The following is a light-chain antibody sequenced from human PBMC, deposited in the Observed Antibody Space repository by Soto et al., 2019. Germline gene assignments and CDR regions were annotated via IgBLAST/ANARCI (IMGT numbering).Light chain of an antibody. CDR2: DTG. V-gene: IGLV7-46*01. CDR1: TGAVTSSLF. J-gene: IGLJ2*01. CDR3: LLSYSGTRV. Sequence: QAVVTQEPSLTVSPGGTVTVTCGSSTGAVTSSLFPYWFQQKLGQAPRTLIYDTGNKHSWTPVRFSGSLLGDKAALTLSGAQPEDEADYYCLLSYSGTRVFGGGTKLTVL.